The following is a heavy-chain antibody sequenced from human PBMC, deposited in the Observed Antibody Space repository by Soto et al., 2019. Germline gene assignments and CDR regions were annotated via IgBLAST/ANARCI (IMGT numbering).Heavy chain of an antibody. D-gene: IGHD3-10*01. CDR1: GFSLSTSGVG. J-gene: IGHJ5*02. V-gene: IGHV2-5*02. CDR2: IYWDDDK. CDR3: AHSPLVVRGTNEALNWFDP. Sequence: QITLKESGPTLVKPTQTLTLTCTFSGFSLSTSGVGVGWIRQPPGKALGWLALIYWDDDKRYSPSLKSRLTITKDTSKNQVVLTMTNMDPVDTATYYCAHSPLVVRGTNEALNWFDPWGQGTLVTVSS.